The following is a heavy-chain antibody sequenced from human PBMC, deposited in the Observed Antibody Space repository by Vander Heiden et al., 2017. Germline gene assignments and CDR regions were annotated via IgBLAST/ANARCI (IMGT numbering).Heavy chain of an antibody. V-gene: IGHV3-23*01. J-gene: IGHJ6*02. D-gene: IGHD2-21*01. CDR3: TNPVGDSTGMDV. Sequence: EGQLLESGGGLVQPGASVRLSCATSGLTFSSYALSVVRQAPGKGLEWSAGISASGEGTNYADSVKGRFTISRDRSERTLSLEMNSLRADDTAVYYCTNPVGDSTGMDVWGQGTTVTVSS. CDR1: GLTFSSYA. CDR2: ISASGEGT.